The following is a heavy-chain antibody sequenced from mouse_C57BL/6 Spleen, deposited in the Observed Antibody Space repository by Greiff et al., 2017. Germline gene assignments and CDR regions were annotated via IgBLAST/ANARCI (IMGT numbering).Heavy chain of an antibody. D-gene: IGHD1-1*01. Sequence: EVKLVESGGGLVQPGGSLSLSCAASGFTFTDYYMSWVRQPPGKALEWLGFIRNKANGYTTEYSASVKGRFTISRDNSQSILYLQMNALRAEDSATDDWARFMTTVVGKGYYFDYWGQGTTLTVSS. J-gene: IGHJ2*01. V-gene: IGHV7-3*01. CDR2: IRNKANGYTT. CDR1: GFTFTDYY. CDR3: ARFMTTVVGKGYYFDY.